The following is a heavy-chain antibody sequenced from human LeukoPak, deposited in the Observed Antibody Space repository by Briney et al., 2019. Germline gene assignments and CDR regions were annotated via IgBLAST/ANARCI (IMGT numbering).Heavy chain of an antibody. V-gene: IGHV3-23*01. J-gene: IGHJ4*02. Sequence: PGGSLRLSCAASGFNFGSYSMTWVRHAPGKGLERVSVISADSATTFYADSVKGRFTISRDNAKNTVFLQLSSLRVEDTEIYYCARKSASRTYPLDYWGQGTLVTVSS. D-gene: IGHD1-14*01. CDR2: ISADSATT. CDR1: GFNFGSYS. CDR3: ARKSASRTYPLDY.